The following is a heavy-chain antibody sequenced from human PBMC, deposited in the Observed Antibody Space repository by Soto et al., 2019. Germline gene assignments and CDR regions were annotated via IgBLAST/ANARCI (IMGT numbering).Heavy chain of an antibody. J-gene: IGHJ4*02. D-gene: IGHD2-21*01. Sequence: ETGPTLVNPTQTLTLTCTFSGFSLSTLGTCVAWIRQPPGKALEWLALINWDNNEYYSTSLKTRLTISRDTSKNQVVLTMTNVDPVDTATYYCARIPHYSDSYYMDYWGQGTLVTVSS. CDR1: GFSLSTLGTC. V-gene: IGHV2-70*01. CDR3: ARIPHYSDSYYMDY. CDR2: INWDNNE.